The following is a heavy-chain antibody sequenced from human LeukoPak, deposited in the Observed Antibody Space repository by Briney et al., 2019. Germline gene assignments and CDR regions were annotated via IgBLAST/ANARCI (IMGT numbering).Heavy chain of an antibody. V-gene: IGHV3-74*01. CDR3: ASGRYYYYMDV. CDR1: GFTFSSYW. J-gene: IGHJ6*03. CDR2: INSDGSST. D-gene: IGHD1-1*01. Sequence: GGSLRLSYAASGFTFSSYWMHWVRQAPGKGLVWVSRINSDGSSTSYADSVKGRFTISRDNAKNTLYLQMNSLRAEDTAVYYCASGRYYYYMDVWGKGTTVTISS.